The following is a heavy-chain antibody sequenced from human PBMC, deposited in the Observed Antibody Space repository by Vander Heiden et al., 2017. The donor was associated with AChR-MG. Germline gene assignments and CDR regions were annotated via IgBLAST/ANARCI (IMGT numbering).Heavy chain of an antibody. V-gene: IGHV1-18*01. Sequence: QVQLVQSGAEVKKPGASVKVSCKASGYTFTSYGISWVRQAPGQGLEWMGWISAYNGNTDYAQKLQGRVTMTTDTSTSTAYMELRSLRSDDTAVYYCARAPCSGGSCYEGFDPWGQGTLVTVSS. CDR2: ISAYNGNT. CDR1: GYTFTSYG. D-gene: IGHD2-15*01. CDR3: ARAPCSGGSCYEGFDP. J-gene: IGHJ5*02.